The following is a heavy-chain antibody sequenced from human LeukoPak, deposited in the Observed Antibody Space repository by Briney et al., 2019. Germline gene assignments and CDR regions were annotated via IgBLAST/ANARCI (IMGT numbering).Heavy chain of an antibody. J-gene: IGHJ3*02. D-gene: IGHD6-13*01. V-gene: IGHV1-69*04. CDR3: ARERGGSGRTKMGIAAAGTTPEAFDI. CDR1: GGTFSSYA. Sequence: SVKVSCKASGGTFSSYAISWVRQAPGQGLEWMGRIIPILGIANYAQKFQGRVTITADKSTSTAYMELSSLRSEDTAVYYCARERGGSGRTKMGIAAAGTTPEAFDIWGQGTMVTVSS. CDR2: IIPILGIA.